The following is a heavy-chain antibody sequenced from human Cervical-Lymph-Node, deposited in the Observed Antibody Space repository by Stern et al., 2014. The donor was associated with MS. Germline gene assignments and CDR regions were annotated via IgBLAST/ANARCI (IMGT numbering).Heavy chain of an antibody. Sequence: QVQLVQSGPEVKKPGASVRVPCKASGYTFTMFGLSWVRQDPGQGLEWMGWISPYTSNTNFAEKFQGRVTLTTDTSTDTAYMELRNLKSDDTAVYYCARVDYYESSGFFMYWGQGTLVTVSS. J-gene: IGHJ4*02. D-gene: IGHD3-22*01. V-gene: IGHV1-18*01. CDR1: GYTFTMFG. CDR2: ISPYTSNT. CDR3: ARVDYYESSGFFMY.